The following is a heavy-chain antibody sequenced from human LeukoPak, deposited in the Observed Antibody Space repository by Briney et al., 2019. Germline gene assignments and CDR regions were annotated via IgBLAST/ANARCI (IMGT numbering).Heavy chain of an antibody. J-gene: IGHJ4*02. Sequence: GGSLRLSCAASGFTFGSYAMYWVRQAPGKGLEWVSGISGSGGSTFYADSVKGRFTISRDNAKNSLYLQMNSLRAEDTAVYYCARAHIAAAGYPFDYWGQGTLVTVSS. CDR3: ARAHIAAAGYPFDY. CDR2: ISGSGGST. V-gene: IGHV3-23*01. CDR1: GFTFGSYA. D-gene: IGHD6-13*01.